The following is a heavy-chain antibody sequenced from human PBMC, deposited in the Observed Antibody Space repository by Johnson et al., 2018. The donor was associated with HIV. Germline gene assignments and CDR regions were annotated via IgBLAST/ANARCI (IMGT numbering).Heavy chain of an antibody. J-gene: IGHJ3*02. CDR3: AKDVIHPWDSDAFDI. D-gene: IGHD1-26*01. CDR2: IRYDGNNE. V-gene: IGHV3-30*02. CDR1: GFTFSSYG. Sequence: QLVESGGGVVQSGGSLRLSCAASGFTFSSYGMHWVRQAPGKGLQWVAFIRYDGNNEYYADSVKGRFTISRDNSKNTLYLEMNSLRAEDTAVYYCAKDVIHPWDSDAFDIWGQGTMVTVSS.